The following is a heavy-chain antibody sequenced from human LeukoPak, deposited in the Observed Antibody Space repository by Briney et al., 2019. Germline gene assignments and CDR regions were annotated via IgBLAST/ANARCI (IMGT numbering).Heavy chain of an antibody. D-gene: IGHD4-17*01. CDR1: GGSISSSSYY. V-gene: IGHV4-39*01. CDR3: ARPGAYGDDAYFRH. CDR2: IYYSGST. Sequence: PSETLSLTCTVSGGSISSSSYYWGWIRQPPGKGLEWIGSIYYSGSTYYNPSLKSRVTISVDTSKNQFSLKLSSVTAADTAVYYCARPGAYGDDAYFRHWGQGTLVTVFS. J-gene: IGHJ1*01.